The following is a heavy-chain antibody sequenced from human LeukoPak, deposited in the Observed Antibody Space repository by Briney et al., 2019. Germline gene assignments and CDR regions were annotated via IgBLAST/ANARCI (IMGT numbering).Heavy chain of an antibody. CDR2: INPNSGGT. CDR3: ARDRITMVRGVMINTFGY. CDR1: GYTFTGYY. V-gene: IGHV1-2*02. D-gene: IGHD3-10*01. J-gene: IGHJ4*02. Sequence: ASVKVSCKASGYTFTGYYMHWVRQAPGQGLEWMGWINPNSGGTNYAQKFQGRVTMTRDTSISTAYMELSRLRSDDTAVYYCARDRITMVRGVMINTFGYWGQGTLVTVSS.